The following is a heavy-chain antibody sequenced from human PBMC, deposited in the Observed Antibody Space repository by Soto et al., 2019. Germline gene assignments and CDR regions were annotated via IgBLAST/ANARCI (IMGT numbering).Heavy chain of an antibody. CDR1: GGTFSTYS. J-gene: IGHJ5*02. V-gene: IGHV1-69*06. CDR3: AVLAPASVVVNAQESNWFDP. CDR2: TIPIFGTE. Sequence: QVQLVQSGAEVKKPGSSVKVSCKASGGTFSTYSISWVRQAPGQGLEWIGGTIPIFGTENYAQKFQGRVTIAADKSSITAYMVLSILRSEYTAVYYCAVLAPASVVVNAQESNWFDPWVQGTLVTVSS. D-gene: IGHD2-21*01.